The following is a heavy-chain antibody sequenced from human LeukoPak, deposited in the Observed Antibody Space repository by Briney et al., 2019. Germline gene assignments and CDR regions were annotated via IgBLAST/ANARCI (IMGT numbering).Heavy chain of an antibody. Sequence: SVKVSCKASGGTFSSYAISWVRQAPGQGLEWMGRIIPIFGTANYAQKFQGRVTITTDESTSTAYMELSSLKSEDTAVYYCARSDSSGYYYYFDYWGQGTLVAVSS. CDR1: GGTFSSYA. J-gene: IGHJ4*02. V-gene: IGHV1-69*05. CDR2: IIPIFGTA. D-gene: IGHD3-22*01. CDR3: ARSDSSGYYYYFDY.